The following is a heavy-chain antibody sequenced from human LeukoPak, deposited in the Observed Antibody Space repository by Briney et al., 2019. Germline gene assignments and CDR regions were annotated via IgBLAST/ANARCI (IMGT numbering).Heavy chain of an antibody. V-gene: IGHV3-30-3*01. CDR1: GFTFTNYA. D-gene: IGHD2-21*02. J-gene: IGHJ4*02. Sequence: GRSLRLSCAASGFTFTNYALHWVRQAPGKGLEWVAVISYDGTNKYYADSVKGRFTISRDNSKNTLSLQMNSPRAEDTALYYCARGFVLGAAKNYFDYWGQGALVTVSS. CDR3: ARGFVLGAAKNYFDY. CDR2: ISYDGTNK.